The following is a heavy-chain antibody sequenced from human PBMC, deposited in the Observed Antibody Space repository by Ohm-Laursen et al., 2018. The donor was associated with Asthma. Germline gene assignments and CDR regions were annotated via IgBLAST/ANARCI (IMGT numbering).Heavy chain of an antibody. CDR2: ISYDGSNR. CDR3: AAWGSENF. CDR1: GFTFSNYT. D-gene: IGHD7-27*01. J-gene: IGHJ4*02. V-gene: IGHV3-30-3*01. Sequence: RSLRLSCAASGFTFSNYTMHWVRQAPGKGLEWVAIISYDGSNRYYSGSVTGRSTISRDNAKDSLSLQMNSLRVEDTAVYYCAAWGSENFWGQGTLVTVS.